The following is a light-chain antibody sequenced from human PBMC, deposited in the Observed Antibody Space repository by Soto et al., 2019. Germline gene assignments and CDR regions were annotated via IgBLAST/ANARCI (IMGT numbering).Light chain of an antibody. CDR1: QSVSSSY. V-gene: IGKV3-20*01. Sequence: EIVLTQSPGTLSLSPGGRATLSCRASQSVSSSYLAWYQQKPGQAPRLLIYGASSRATGIPDRLSGSGSGTDFTLTISRLEPEDFAVYYCQQYGSSGTFGQGTKVDIK. CDR2: GAS. J-gene: IGKJ1*01. CDR3: QQYGSSGT.